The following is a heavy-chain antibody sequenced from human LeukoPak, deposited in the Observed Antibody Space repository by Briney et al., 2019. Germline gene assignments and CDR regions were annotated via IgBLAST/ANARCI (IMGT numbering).Heavy chain of an antibody. D-gene: IGHD5-18*01. V-gene: IGHV1-18*01. CDR3: ARAVRGYSYAYLPY. Sequence: GASVKVSCKASGYTFSSYGISWVRQAPGQGLEWTGWISAYDGNTDYAQNLQGRVTMTTDTSTSTAYMELRSLRSDDTAVYYCARAVRGYSYAYLPYWGQGTLVTVSS. CDR2: ISAYDGNT. J-gene: IGHJ4*02. CDR1: GYTFSSYG.